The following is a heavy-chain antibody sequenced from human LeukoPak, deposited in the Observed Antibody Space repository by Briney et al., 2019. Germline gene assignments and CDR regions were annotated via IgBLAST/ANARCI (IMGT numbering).Heavy chain of an antibody. CDR1: EFTFDDYG. V-gene: IGHV3-20*04. J-gene: IGHJ3*02. D-gene: IGHD5-12*01. CDR2: INWNGGST. Sequence: GGSLRLSCAASEFTFDDYGMGWVRQAPGKGLEWVSGINWNGGSTGYAASVKGRFTISRDNAKNSLDMQMNILRAEDRALYYCARNIGPHAFDIWGQETMVTVPS. CDR3: ARNIGPHAFDI.